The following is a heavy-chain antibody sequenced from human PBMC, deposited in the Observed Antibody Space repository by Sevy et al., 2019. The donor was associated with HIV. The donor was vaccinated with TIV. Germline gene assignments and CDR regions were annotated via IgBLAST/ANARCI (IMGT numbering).Heavy chain of an antibody. J-gene: IGHJ6*02. CDR1: GFTFSSYG. V-gene: IGHV3-33*01. CDR2: IWYDGSNK. Sequence: GGSLRLSCAASGFTFSSYGMHWVRQAPGKGLEWVAVIWYDGSNKYYADSVKGRFTISRDNSKNTLYLQMNSLRAEATAVYYCARGYTYYDFWSGHYAAGGMDVWGQGTTVTVSS. D-gene: IGHD3-3*01. CDR3: ARGYTYYDFWSGHYAAGGMDV.